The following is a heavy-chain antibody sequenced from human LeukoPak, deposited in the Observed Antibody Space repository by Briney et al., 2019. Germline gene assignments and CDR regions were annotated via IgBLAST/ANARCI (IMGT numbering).Heavy chain of an antibody. Sequence: SETLSLTCTVSGGSISSYYWSWIRQPPGKGLEWIGYIYSSGSTNQNPSLTSRVTISVDTSKNQFSLKLSSVTAADTAVYYCARGPRWLAPNYFDYWGQGTLVTVSS. CDR1: GGSISSYY. J-gene: IGHJ4*02. D-gene: IGHD6-19*01. V-gene: IGHV4-59*01. CDR2: IYSSGST. CDR3: ARGPRWLAPNYFDY.